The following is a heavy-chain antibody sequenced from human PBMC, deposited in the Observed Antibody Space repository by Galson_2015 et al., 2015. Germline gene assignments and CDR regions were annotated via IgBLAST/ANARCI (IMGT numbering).Heavy chain of an antibody. D-gene: IGHD6-6*01. V-gene: IGHV2-5*02. CDR1: GFSLSTSGVG. CDR3: AHSDSSSPAARPYDY. Sequence: PALVKPTQTLTLPSTFSGFSLSTSGVGVGWIRQPPGKALEWLALIYWDDDKRYSPSLKSRLTITKDTSKNQVVLTMTNMDPVDTATYYCAHSDSSSPAARPYDYWGQGTLVTVSS. J-gene: IGHJ4*02. CDR2: IYWDDDK.